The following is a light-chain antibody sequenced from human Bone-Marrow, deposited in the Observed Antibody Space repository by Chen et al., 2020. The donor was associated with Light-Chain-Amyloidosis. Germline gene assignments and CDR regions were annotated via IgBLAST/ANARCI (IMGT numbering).Light chain of an antibody. CDR2: EVT. CDR1: SSDVGGDNH. CDR3: SSYTITNTLV. Sequence: QSALTQSASVSGSPGQSITISCTGTSSDVGGDNHVSWYQQHPDKAPKLMNYEVTNRPSWVPDRFSGSKSDNTASLTISGLQTEDEADYFCSSYTITNTLVFGSGTRVTVL. V-gene: IGLV2-14*01. J-gene: IGLJ1*01.